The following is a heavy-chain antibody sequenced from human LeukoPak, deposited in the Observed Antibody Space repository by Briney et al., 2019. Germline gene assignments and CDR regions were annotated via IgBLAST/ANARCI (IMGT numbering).Heavy chain of an antibody. V-gene: IGHV3-23*01. J-gene: IGHJ4*02. CDR1: GFTFSSHA. D-gene: IGHD2-21*02. Sequence: PGGSLRLSCAASGFTFSSHAMSWVRQAPGKGLEWVSGISGSGGSTYYADSVKGRFTISRDNSKNTLYLQMNSLRAEDTAVYYCAKSGILAYCGGDCYYYFDYWGQGTLVTVSS. CDR2: ISGSGGST. CDR3: AKSGILAYCGGDCYYYFDY.